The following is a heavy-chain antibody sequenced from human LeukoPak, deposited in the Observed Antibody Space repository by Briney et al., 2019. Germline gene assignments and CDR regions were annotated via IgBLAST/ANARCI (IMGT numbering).Heavy chain of an antibody. D-gene: IGHD4-17*01. J-gene: IGHJ4*02. V-gene: IGHV1-46*01. CDR3: ARGTGVHYDDYSYFDY. CDR2: INPSGGNT. CDR1: GYTFTNYS. Sequence: SSVKVSCKASGYTFTNYSTHSVRQAPGQGLEWTGIINPSGGNTKYAQKFQGRVTLTRDTSTSTVYMELSSLRSEDTAVYYCARGTGVHYDDYSYFDYWGRGTLVTVSP.